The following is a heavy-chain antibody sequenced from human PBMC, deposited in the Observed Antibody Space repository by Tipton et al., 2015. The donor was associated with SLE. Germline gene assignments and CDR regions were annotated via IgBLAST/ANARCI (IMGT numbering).Heavy chain of an antibody. CDR1: GFTFRDYY. D-gene: IGHD6-13*01. CDR3: ARDSPPPPYSSSWYSIDY. V-gene: IGHV3-11*04. CDR2: ISSSGSTI. Sequence: SLRLSCAASGFTFRDYYMSWIRPAAGKGLEWVSYISSSGSTIYYADSVKGRFTISRDNAKHSLYLQMNSLRAEDTAVYYCARDSPPPPYSSSWYSIDYWGQGTLVTVSS. J-gene: IGHJ4*02.